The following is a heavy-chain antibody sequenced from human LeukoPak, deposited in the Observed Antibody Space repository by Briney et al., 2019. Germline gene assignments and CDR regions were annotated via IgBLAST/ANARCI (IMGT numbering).Heavy chain of an antibody. D-gene: IGHD5-24*01. CDR3: ARKDGDG. CDR1: GGSISSYY. J-gene: IGHJ4*02. Sequence: PSETLSLTCTVSGGSISSYYWSWIRQPAGKGLEWIGRIYTSGNTNYNPSLRGRVTISLDTSKNQVSLKLSSVTAADTAMYYCARKDGDGWGQGTLVTVSS. V-gene: IGHV4-4*07. CDR2: IYTSGNT.